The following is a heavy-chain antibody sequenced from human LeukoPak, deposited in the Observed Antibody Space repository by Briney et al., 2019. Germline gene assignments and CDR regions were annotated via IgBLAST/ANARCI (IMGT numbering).Heavy chain of an antibody. Sequence: GGSLRLSCAASGFTFSNAWMTWVRQAPGRGLEWVGRIKSKTDGGTTDYAAPVKGRFIISRDDSRNTLYLQMNSLKTEDTAVYYCRGGYYDSSGYYVSGAFDIWGQGTMVTVSS. J-gene: IGHJ3*02. V-gene: IGHV3-15*01. CDR3: RGGYYDSSGYYVSGAFDI. D-gene: IGHD3-22*01. CDR2: IKSKTDGGTT. CDR1: GFTFSNAW.